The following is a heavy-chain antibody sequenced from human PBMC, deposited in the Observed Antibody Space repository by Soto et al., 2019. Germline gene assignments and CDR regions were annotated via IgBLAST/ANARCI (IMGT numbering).Heavy chain of an antibody. D-gene: IGHD6-13*01. CDR1: GYTFTSYG. CDR3: ARDRAARSLPAFDY. J-gene: IGHJ4*02. Sequence: QVQLVQSGAEVMKPGASVKVSCKASGYTFTSYGISWVRQAPGQGLEWMGWISAYNGNTNYAQKLQGRVTMTTDTXXSTAYMELRSLRSDDTAVYYCARDRAARSLPAFDYWGQGTLVTVSS. CDR2: ISAYNGNT. V-gene: IGHV1-18*01.